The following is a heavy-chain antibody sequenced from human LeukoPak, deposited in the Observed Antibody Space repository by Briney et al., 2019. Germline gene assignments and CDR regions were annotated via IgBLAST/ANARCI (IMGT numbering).Heavy chain of an antibody. Sequence: SETLSPTCTVSGGSISSYYWSWIRQPPGKGLEWIGYIYYSGSTNYNPSLKSRVTISVDTSKNQFSLKLSSVTAADTAVYYCAREQYFDLWGRGTLVTVSS. CDR1: GGSISSYY. CDR3: AREQYFDL. CDR2: IYYSGST. J-gene: IGHJ2*01. V-gene: IGHV4-59*01.